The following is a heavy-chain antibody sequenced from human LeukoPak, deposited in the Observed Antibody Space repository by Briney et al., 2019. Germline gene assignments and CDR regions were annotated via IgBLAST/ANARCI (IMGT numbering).Heavy chain of an antibody. J-gene: IGHJ5*02. V-gene: IGHV4-59*01. CDR1: GGSISSYY. D-gene: IGHD4-23*01. Sequence: SETLSLTCTVSGGSISSYYWSWIRQPPGKGLEWIGYIYYSGSTNYNPSLKSRVTISVDTSKNQFSLKLSSVTAADTAVYYCARGNSEGRFDPWGQGTLVTVSS. CDR2: IYYSGST. CDR3: ARGNSEGRFDP.